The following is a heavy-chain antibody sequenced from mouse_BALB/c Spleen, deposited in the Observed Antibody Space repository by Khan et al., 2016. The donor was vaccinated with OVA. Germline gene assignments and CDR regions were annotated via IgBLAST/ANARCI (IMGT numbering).Heavy chain of an antibody. CDR2: INTYTGEP. CDR3: ARPTYFSYTLDH. D-gene: IGHD2-10*01. V-gene: IGHV9-3-1*01. CDR1: GYTFTNYG. Sequence: QIQLVQSGPELKKPGETVKVSCKASGYTFTNYGMNWVKQSPGKALKWMGWINTYTGEPTYADDFKGRFAFSLETSASTAYLQINNLKNEDTATYFCARPTYFSYTLDHWGQGTSVTVSS. J-gene: IGHJ4*01.